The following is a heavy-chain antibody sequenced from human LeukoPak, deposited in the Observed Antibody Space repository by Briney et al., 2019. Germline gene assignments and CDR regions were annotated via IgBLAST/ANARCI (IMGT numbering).Heavy chain of an antibody. D-gene: IGHD2-21*02. V-gene: IGHV3-15*01. CDR1: GFTFSNAW. CDR2: VKSKAVGETT. CDR3: ATCNGDCYFNF. Sequence: GGSLRLSCAASGFTFSNAWMNWVRQAPGKGLEWVARVKSKAVGETTSYAAPVKGRFSISRDDSRDMVYLQMNSLETEDAAVYYCATCNGDCYFNFWGQGTLVTVSS. J-gene: IGHJ4*02.